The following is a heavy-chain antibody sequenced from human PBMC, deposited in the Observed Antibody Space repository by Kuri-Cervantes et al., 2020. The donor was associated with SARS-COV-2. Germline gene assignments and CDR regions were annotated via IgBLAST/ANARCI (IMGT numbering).Heavy chain of an antibody. V-gene: IGHV3-69-1*01. CDR3: ARDLYDSSGYYSPHVFDY. Sequence: GGSLRLSCAASGFTFSDYYMNWVRQAPGKGLEWVSSISSSSTIYYADSVKGRFTISRDNAKNPLYLQMNSLRAEDTAVCYCARDLYDSSGYYSPHVFDYWGQGTLVTVSS. CDR2: ISSSSTI. D-gene: IGHD3-22*01. J-gene: IGHJ4*02. CDR1: GFTFSDYY.